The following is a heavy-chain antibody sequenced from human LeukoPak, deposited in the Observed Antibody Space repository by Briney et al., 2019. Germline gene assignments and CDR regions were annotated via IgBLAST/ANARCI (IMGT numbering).Heavy chain of an antibody. CDR3: AGDGRIYDFWSGYYQFDY. V-gene: IGHV1-69*01. Sequence: SVKVSCKASRGTFSSYTISWVRQGPGQGLEWMGGIIPIFGTANYAQKFQGRVTITADESTSTAYMELSSLRSEDTAVYYCAGDGRIYDFWSGYYQFDYWGQGTLVTASS. D-gene: IGHD3-3*01. J-gene: IGHJ4*02. CDR1: RGTFSSYT. CDR2: IIPIFGTA.